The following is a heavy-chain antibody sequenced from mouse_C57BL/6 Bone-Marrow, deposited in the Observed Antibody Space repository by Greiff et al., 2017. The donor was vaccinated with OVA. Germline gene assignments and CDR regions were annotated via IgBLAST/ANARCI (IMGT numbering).Heavy chain of an antibody. V-gene: IGHV1-39*01. D-gene: IGHD1-1*01. CDR2: INPNYGTT. CDR3: AFIATVGATSDV. J-gene: IGHJ1*03. CDR1: GYSFTDYN. Sequence: VQLQQSGPELVKPGASVKISCKASGYSFTDYNMNWVKQSNGKSLEWIGVINPNYGTTSYNQKFKGKATLTVDQSSSTAYMQLNRLTSVDSAVYDCAFIATVGATSDVWGRGTTVTVSS.